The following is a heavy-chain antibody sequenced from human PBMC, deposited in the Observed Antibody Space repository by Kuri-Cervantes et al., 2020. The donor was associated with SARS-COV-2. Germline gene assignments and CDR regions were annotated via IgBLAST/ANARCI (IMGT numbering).Heavy chain of an antibody. CDR3: ARVEWYNWNLFDAFDI. CDR2: INSDGSST. Sequence: GESLKISCAASGFTFSSYWMHWVRQAPGKGLVWVSRINSDGSSTSYADSVKGRFTISRDNAKNTLYLQTNSLRAEDTAVYYCARVEWYNWNLFDAFDIWGQGTMVTVSS. J-gene: IGHJ3*02. CDR1: GFTFSSYW. V-gene: IGHV3-74*01. D-gene: IGHD1-20*01.